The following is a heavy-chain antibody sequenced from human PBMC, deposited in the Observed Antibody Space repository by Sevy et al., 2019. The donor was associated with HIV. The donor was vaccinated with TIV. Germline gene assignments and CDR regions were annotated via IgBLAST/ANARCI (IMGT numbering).Heavy chain of an antibody. V-gene: IGHV3-23*01. Sequence: GGSLRLSCTSSGLSFNNYALTWVRQAPGKGLEWVSTISHSGDNTTYADSVKGRFIISRDNSENTLYLQMNSLRAEDTALYYCAGRKVGDFRSGSVRGPWAGGPLFDYWGQGTLVTVSS. CDR3: AGRKVGDFRSGSVRGPWAGGPLFDY. CDR1: GLSFNNYA. J-gene: IGHJ4*02. D-gene: IGHD3-3*01. CDR2: ISHSGDNT.